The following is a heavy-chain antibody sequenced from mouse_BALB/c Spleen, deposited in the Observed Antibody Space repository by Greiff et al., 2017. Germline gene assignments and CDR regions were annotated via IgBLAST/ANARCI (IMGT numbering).Heavy chain of an antibody. V-gene: IGHV1S29*02. CDR2: IYPYNGGT. CDR3: ARGGTFWFAY. J-gene: IGHJ3*01. D-gene: IGHD4-1*01. CDR1: GYTFTDYN. Sequence: EVQLQQSGPELVKPGASVKISCKASGYTFTDYNMHWVKQSHGKSLEWIGYIYPYNGGTGYNQKFKSKATLTVDNSSSTAYMELRSLTSEDSAVYCCARGGTFWFAYWGQGTLVTVSA.